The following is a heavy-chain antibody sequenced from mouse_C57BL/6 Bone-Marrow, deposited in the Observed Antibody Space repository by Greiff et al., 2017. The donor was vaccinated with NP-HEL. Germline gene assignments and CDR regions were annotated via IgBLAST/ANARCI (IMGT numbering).Heavy chain of an antibody. D-gene: IGHD3-2*02. Sequence: VQLQQPGAELVRPGTSVKLSCKASGYTFTSYWMHWVKQRPGQGLEWIGVIDPSDSYTNYNQKFKGKATLTVDTSSSTAYMQLSSLTSEDSAVYYGARRGTAQAWFAYWGQGTLVTVSA. CDR3: ARRGTAQAWFAY. CDR1: GYTFTSYW. V-gene: IGHV1-59*01. CDR2: IDPSDSYT. J-gene: IGHJ3*01.